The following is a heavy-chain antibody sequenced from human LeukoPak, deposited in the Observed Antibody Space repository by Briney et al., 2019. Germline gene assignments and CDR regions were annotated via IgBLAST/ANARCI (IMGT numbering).Heavy chain of an antibody. D-gene: IGHD2-2*01. J-gene: IGHJ5*02. CDR1: GFSFRDFW. Sequence: PGGSLRLSCAASGFSFRDFWMTWVRQAPGKGLEWVAFIRYDGSNKYYADSVKGRFTISRDNSKNTLYLQMNSLRAEDTAVYYCANPFPGIVPNWFDPWGQGTLVTVSS. CDR3: ANPFPGIVPNWFDP. CDR2: IRYDGSNK. V-gene: IGHV3-30*02.